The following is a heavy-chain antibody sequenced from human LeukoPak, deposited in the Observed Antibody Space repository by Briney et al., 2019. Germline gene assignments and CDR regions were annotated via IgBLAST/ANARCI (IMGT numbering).Heavy chain of an antibody. J-gene: IGHJ5*02. V-gene: IGHV1-2*02. D-gene: IGHD1-1*01. CDR2: INPNSGGT. CDR3: AKSTTGTTGSWFDP. Sequence: ASVKVSCKASGYTFTGYYMHWVRQAPGQGLEWMGWINPNSGGTNYAQKFQGRVTMTRDTFISTAYVELSRLRFDDTAVYYCAKSTTGTTGSWFDPWGQGTLVTVSS. CDR1: GYTFTGYY.